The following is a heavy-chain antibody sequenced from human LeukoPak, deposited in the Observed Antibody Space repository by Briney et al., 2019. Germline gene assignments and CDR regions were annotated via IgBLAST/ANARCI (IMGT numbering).Heavy chain of an antibody. Sequence: SETLSLTCTVSGGSISSYYWSWIRQPPGKGLEWIGEINHRGSTNYNPSLKSRVTVSLDTYKNQFSLKLSPVTAADTAVYYCARAPGAALDWGQGTLVTVSS. CDR3: ARAPGAALD. D-gene: IGHD2-15*01. CDR2: INHRGST. CDR1: GGSISSYY. V-gene: IGHV4-34*01. J-gene: IGHJ4*02.